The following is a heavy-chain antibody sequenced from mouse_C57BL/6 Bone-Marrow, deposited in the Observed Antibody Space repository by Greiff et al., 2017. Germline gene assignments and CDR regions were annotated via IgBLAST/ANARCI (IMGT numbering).Heavy chain of an antibody. CDR1: GYTFTSYW. J-gene: IGHJ1*03. V-gene: IGHV1-50*01. Sequence: QVQLQQSGAELVKPGASVKLSCKASGYTFTSYWMQWVKQRPGQGLEWIGEIDPSDSYTNYNQKFKGKATLTVDTSSSTAYMQLSSLTSEDSAVYYCAREGVTVRYFDVWGTGTTVTVSS. D-gene: IGHD2-1*01. CDR3: AREGVTVRYFDV. CDR2: IDPSDSYT.